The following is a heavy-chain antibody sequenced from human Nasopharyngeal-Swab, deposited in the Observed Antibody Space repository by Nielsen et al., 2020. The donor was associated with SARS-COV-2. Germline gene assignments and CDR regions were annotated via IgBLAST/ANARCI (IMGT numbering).Heavy chain of an antibody. Sequence: GESLKISCAASGFTFSSYGMHWVRQAPGKGLEWVAVISYGGSNKYYADSVKGRFTISRDNSKNTLYLQMNSLRAEDTAVYYCAKDRAFCSTSCYFYDYWGQGTLVTVSS. CDR2: ISYGGSNK. D-gene: IGHD2-2*01. CDR3: AKDRAFCSTSCYFYDY. J-gene: IGHJ4*02. CDR1: GFTFSSYG. V-gene: IGHV3-30*18.